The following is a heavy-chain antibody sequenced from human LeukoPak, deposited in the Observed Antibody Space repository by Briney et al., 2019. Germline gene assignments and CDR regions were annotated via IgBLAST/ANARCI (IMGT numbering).Heavy chain of an antibody. CDR2: ISSSSSTI. CDR3: ARRRVTVVRGVDITSYYFDY. CDR1: GFTFSSYS. J-gene: IGHJ4*02. D-gene: IGHD3-10*01. V-gene: IGHV3-48*04. Sequence: PGGSLRLSCAASGFTFSSYSMNWVRQAPGKGLEWVSYISSSSSTIYYADSVKGRFTISRDNARNSLYLQMNSLGAEDTALYFCARRRVTVVRGVDITSYYFDYWGQGTLVTVSS.